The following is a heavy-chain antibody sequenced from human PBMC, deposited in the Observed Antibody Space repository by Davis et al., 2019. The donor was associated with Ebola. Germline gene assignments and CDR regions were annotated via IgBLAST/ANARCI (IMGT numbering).Heavy chain of an antibody. CDR2: ISYDGSNK. CDR1: GFTFSSYG. V-gene: IGHV3-30*03. CDR3: ARGKDSSGYLRRYYFDY. D-gene: IGHD3-22*01. J-gene: IGHJ4*02. Sequence: GGSLRLSCAASGFTFSSYGMHWVRQAPGKGLEWVAVISYDGSNKYYADSVKGRFTISRDNSKNTLYPQMNSLRAEDTAVYYCARGKDSSGYLRRYYFDYWGQGTLVTVSS.